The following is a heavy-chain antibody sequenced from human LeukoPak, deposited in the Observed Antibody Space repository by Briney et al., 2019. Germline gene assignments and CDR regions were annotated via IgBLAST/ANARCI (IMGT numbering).Heavy chain of an antibody. D-gene: IGHD2-2*01. Sequence: GGSLRLSCAASGFTFSSYSMNWVRQAPGKGLEWVSLISWDGGSTYYADSVKGRFTISRDNSKNSLYLQMNSLRTEDTALYYCAKDGIPATLSNYYMDVWGKGTTVTIS. CDR3: AKDGIPATLSNYYMDV. J-gene: IGHJ6*03. CDR1: GFTFSSYS. CDR2: ISWDGGST. V-gene: IGHV3-43*01.